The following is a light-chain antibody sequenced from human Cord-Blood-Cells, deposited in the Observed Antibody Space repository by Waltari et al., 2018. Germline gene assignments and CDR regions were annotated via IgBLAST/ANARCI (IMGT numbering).Light chain of an antibody. CDR2: EGS. CDR3: CSYAGSSTSV. Sequence: QSALTQPASASGSPGQPIPISSPGTSSAVGSYNLFFWYQQHPGKAPKLMIYEGSKRPSGVSNRFSGSKSGNTASLTISGLQAEDEADYYCCSYAGSSTSVFGGGTKLTVL. V-gene: IGLV2-23*01. J-gene: IGLJ2*01. CDR1: SSAVGSYNL.